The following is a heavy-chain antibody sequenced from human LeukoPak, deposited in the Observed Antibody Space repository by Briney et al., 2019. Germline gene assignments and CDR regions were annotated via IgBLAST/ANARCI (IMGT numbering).Heavy chain of an antibody. V-gene: IGHV1-69*05. CDR3: ARVPAGAYYDFWSGPLGFDY. CDR1: GGTFSSYA. CDR2: IIPIFGTA. J-gene: IGHJ4*02. Sequence: SVKVSCKASGGTFSSYAISWVRQAPGQGLEWMGGIIPIFGTANYAQKFQGRVTVTRDTSASTAYMELSSLRSEDTAVYYCARVPAGAYYDFWSGPLGFDYWGQGTLVTVSS. D-gene: IGHD3-3*01.